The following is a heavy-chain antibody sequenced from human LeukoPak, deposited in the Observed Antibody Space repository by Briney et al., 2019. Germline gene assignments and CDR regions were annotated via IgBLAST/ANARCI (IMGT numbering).Heavy chain of an antibody. D-gene: IGHD2-2*01. CDR2: INPSGGST. CDR1: GYTFTNYY. V-gene: IGHV1-46*01. CDR3: ARSRDGYYFDY. Sequence: GASVKVSCKASGYTFTNYYLHWVRQAPGQGLEWMGIINPSGGSTSYAQKFQGRVTMTRGTSTSTVYMELSSLRSEDTAVYYCARSRDGYYFDYWGRGTLVTVSS. J-gene: IGHJ4*02.